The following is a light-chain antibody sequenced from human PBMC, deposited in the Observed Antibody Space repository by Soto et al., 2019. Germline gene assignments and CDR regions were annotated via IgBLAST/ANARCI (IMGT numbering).Light chain of an antibody. J-gene: IGLJ3*02. CDR1: SSNIGNNY. V-gene: IGLV1-51*01. Sequence: QSVLTQSPSVSATPGQRVTISCSGSSSNIGNNYVSWYQQLPGTAPKLLIYDNDKRPSGIPDRFSGSRSGTSATLAITGLQTGDEADYYCGTWDNSLSAGVFGGGTKLTVL. CDR3: GTWDNSLSAGV. CDR2: DND.